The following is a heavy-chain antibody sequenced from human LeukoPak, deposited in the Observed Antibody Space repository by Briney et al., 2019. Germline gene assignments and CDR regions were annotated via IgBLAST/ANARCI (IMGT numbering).Heavy chain of an antibody. J-gene: IGHJ2*01. CDR1: GFAFSSYY. V-gene: IGHV3-48*01. CDR3: ASPNPNTQYGDSTSYWYFDL. CDR2: ISHSSTTV. Sequence: PGGSLRLSCAASGFAFSSYYMSWLRQAPGKGLEWVSYISHSSTTVYYSDSVKGRFTVSRDNARNSLYLQMNSLRAEDTAVYYCASPNPNTQYGDSTSYWYFDLWGRGTLVTVSS. D-gene: IGHD4-17*01.